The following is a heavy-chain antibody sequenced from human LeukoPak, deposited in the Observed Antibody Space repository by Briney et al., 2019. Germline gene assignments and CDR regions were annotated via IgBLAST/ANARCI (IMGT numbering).Heavy chain of an antibody. D-gene: IGHD3-22*01. CDR2: INHGGST. V-gene: IGHV4-34*01. Sequence: SETLSLTCAVYGGSFSGYYWSWIRQPPGKGLEWIGEINHGGSTNYNPSLKSRVTISVDTSKNQFSLKLSSVTAADTAVYYCARAYDSSGYLFYYYYMDVWGKGTTVTVSS. CDR3: ARAYDSSGYLFYYYYMDV. J-gene: IGHJ6*03. CDR1: GGSFSGYY.